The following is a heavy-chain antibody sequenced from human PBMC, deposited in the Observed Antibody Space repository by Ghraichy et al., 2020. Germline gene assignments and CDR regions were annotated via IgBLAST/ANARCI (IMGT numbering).Heavy chain of an antibody. V-gene: IGHV3-48*02. CDR2: ISSSNSTI. J-gene: IGHJ6*03. Sequence: GGSLRLSCAASGFTFSSYSMNWVRQAPGKGLEWVSYISSSNSTIYYADSVKGRFTISRDNAKNSLYLQMNSLRDEDTAVYYCARGPEGYYYYYYMDVWGKGTTVTVSS. CDR3: ARGPEGYYYYYYMDV. CDR1: GFTFSSYS.